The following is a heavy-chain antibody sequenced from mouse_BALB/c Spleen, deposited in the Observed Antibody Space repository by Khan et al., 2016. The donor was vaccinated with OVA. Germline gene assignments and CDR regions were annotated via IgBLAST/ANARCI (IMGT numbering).Heavy chain of an antibody. CDR2: ISYSGST. CDR3: ARTDMIKY. Sequence: VQLKESGPGLVKPSQSLSLTCTVTGYSITSGYDWNWLRQFPGNKLEWMGYISYSGSTNYNPSLKSRISITRDTSKNQFFLQLNSVTTEDTATYYRARTDMIKYWGQGTTLTVSS. CDR1: GYSITSGYD. J-gene: IGHJ2*01. V-gene: IGHV3-2*02. D-gene: IGHD2-3*01.